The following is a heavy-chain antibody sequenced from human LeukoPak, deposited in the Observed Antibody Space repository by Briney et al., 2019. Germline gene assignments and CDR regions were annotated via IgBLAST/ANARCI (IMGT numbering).Heavy chain of an antibody. J-gene: IGHJ4*02. CDR1: GYTFTSYG. CDR3: ARDPGFWYYGSGSYYPFDH. CDR2: ISAYNGNT. D-gene: IGHD3-10*01. V-gene: IGHV1-18*01. Sequence: ASVKVSCKASGYTFTSYGISWVRQAPGQGLEWMGWISAYNGNTNYAQKLQGRVTMTTDTSTSTAYMELRSLRSGDTAVYYCARDPGFWYYGSGSYYPFDHWGQGTLVTVSS.